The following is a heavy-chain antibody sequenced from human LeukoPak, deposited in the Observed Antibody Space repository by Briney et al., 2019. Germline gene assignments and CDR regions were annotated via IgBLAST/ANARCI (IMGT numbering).Heavy chain of an antibody. CDR1: GFTFSSNW. D-gene: IGHD3-10*01. Sequence: PGGSLRLSCTASGFTFSSNWMTWVRQAPGKGLEWVANIKQDGSEKHYVDSVKGRFTISRDNAKNSLYLQMNSLRAEDTAVYYCARVVYYGSGSHSDSYYYYMDVWGKGTTVTVSS. J-gene: IGHJ6*03. CDR3: ARVVYYGSGSHSDSYYYYMDV. CDR2: IKQDGSEK. V-gene: IGHV3-7*01.